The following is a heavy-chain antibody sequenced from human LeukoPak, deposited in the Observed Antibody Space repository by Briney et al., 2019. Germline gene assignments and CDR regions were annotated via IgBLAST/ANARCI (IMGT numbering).Heavy chain of an antibody. CDR1: GFTFSIYG. CDR2: MSGSGGST. CDR3: AKFAIVVVNYFDY. J-gene: IGHJ4*02. V-gene: IGHV3-23*01. D-gene: IGHD3-22*01. Sequence: GGSLRLSCAASGFTFSIYGMSWVRQAPGRGLEWVSAMSGSGGSTYYADSVKGRFTISRDNSKNTLYLQMNSLRAEDTAVYYCAKFAIVVVNYFDYWGQGTLVTVSS.